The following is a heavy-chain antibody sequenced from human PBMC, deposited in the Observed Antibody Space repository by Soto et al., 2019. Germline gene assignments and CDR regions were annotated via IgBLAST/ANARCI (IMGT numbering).Heavy chain of an antibody. CDR2: VNPISGDT. CDR1: GYTFTGYY. J-gene: IGHJ5*02. CDR3: AREEGFRITMDRGRWFDP. Sequence: QIQLVQSGAEVKKPGASVKVSCRASGYTFTGYYLHWVRQAPGQGLEWMGWVNPISGDTNYAQKFQDRVTMTRDRSITTVHMELSRLRSDDTAVYYCAREEGFRITMDRGRWFDPCGQGTLVTVSS. D-gene: IGHD3-10*01. V-gene: IGHV1-2*02.